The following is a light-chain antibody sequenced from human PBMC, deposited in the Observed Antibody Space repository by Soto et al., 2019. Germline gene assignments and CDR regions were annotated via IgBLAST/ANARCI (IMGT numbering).Light chain of an antibody. Sequence: IGVTAPRDSGAVSLVGRSTSSGKVYLSVLYSSNNKNYLAWYQQKPGQPPKLLIYWASTREFWVPDRVSVRGSGTDSALLLSRSHDEDVAVHFCEQYCSAPGTFGQGTKVDIK. V-gene: IGKV4-1*01. CDR1: LSVLYSSNNKNY. J-gene: IGKJ1*01. CDR3: EQYCSAPGT. CDR2: WAS.